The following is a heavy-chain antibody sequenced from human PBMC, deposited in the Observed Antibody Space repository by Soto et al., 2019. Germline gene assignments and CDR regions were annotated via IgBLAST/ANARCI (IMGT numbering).Heavy chain of an antibody. D-gene: IGHD2-15*01. CDR1: GFTFSSYA. J-gene: IGHJ6*02. V-gene: IGHV3-23*01. CDR2: ISGSGGST. CDR3: ATRERAYCSGGSCLAAAYYYYGMDV. Sequence: LRLSCAASGFTFSSYAMSWVRQAPGKGLEWVSAISGSGGSTYYADSVKGRFTISRDNSKNTLYLQMNSLRAEDTAVYYCATRERAYCSGGSCLAAAYYYYGMDVWGQGTTVTVSS.